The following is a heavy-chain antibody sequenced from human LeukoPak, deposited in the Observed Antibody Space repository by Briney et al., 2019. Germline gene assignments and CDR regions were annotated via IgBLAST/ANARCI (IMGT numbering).Heavy chain of an antibody. CDR3: ARDLPNTIIVVVITTDAFDV. Sequence: GGSLRLSCAASGFTFSSYAMSLVRQAPGRGLEGGSALSGRGGSTYYADSVKDRFTISRDNSKNRLYLQMKSLRAEDTAVYYCARDLPNTIIVVVITTDAFDVWGQGTMVTVSS. CDR2: LSGRGGST. D-gene: IGHD3-22*01. J-gene: IGHJ3*01. V-gene: IGHV3-23*01. CDR1: GFTFSSYA.